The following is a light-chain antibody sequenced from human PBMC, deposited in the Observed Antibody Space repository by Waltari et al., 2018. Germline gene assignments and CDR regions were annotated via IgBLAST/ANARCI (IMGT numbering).Light chain of an antibody. CDR2: GIS. Sequence: ENVLLQSPGILSLSPGERATLSCRASQRLTLTYLAWFQQSPGQAPRLLIYGISNRATGVPERCSGSGSGTDFTLTISRLEPEDFAVYYCQQYDSLPWTFGQGTKVEIK. CDR1: QRLTLTY. J-gene: IGKJ1*01. V-gene: IGKV3-20*01. CDR3: QQYDSLPWT.